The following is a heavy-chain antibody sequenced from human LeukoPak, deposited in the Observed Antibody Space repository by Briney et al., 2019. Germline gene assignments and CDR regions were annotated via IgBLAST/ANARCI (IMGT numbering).Heavy chain of an antibody. CDR3: ARRAFARHYYDSSGYSPSFGY. CDR2: INHSGST. J-gene: IGHJ4*02. D-gene: IGHD3-22*01. V-gene: IGHV4-34*01. CDR1: GGSISSYY. Sequence: SETLSLTCTVSGGSISSYYWSWIRQPPGKGLEWIGEINHSGSTNYNPSLKSRVTISVDTSKNQFSLKLSSVTAADTAVYYCARRAFARHYYDSSGYSPSFGYWGQGTLVTVSS.